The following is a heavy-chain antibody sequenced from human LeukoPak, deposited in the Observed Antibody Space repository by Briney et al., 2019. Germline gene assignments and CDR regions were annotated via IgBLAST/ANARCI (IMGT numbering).Heavy chain of an antibody. CDR2: ISYDGSNK. CDR1: GFTFSSYA. J-gene: IGHJ4*02. V-gene: IGHV3-30*04. D-gene: IGHD3-10*01. Sequence: TGGSLRLSCAASGFTFSSYAMHWVRQAPGKGLEWVAVISYDGSNKYYADSVKGRFTISRDSSKDTLYLQMNSLRTEDTAVYFCAKDRLEFYGSARYHFDSWGQGSLVTVSS. CDR3: AKDRLEFYGSARYHFDS.